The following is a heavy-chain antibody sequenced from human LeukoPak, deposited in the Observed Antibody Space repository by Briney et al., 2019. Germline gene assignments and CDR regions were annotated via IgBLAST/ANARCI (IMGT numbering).Heavy chain of an antibody. Sequence: SETLSLTCTVSGGSISSSSYSWGWIRQPPGKGLEWIGSIYYSGSTYYNPSLKSRVTISVDTSKNQFSLKLSSVTAADTAVYYCARGSGTETTKFLGRYYYYYGMDVWGQGTTVTVSS. D-gene: IGHD4-4*01. J-gene: IGHJ6*02. V-gene: IGHV4-39*07. CDR2: IYYSGST. CDR1: GGSISSSSYS. CDR3: ARGSGTETTKFLGRYYYYYGMDV.